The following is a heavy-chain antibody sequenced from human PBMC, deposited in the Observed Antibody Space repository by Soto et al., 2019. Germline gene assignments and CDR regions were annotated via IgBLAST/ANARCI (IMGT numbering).Heavy chain of an antibody. CDR3: ATRSPAFDY. CDR2: ISTYKGNT. CDR1: GYTFTSYG. Sequence: QVQLVQSGPXVKKPGASVKVSCKTSGYTFTSYGIAWVRQAPGQGLEWMGWISTYKGNTNYAQKFQGRVTMTTDTSTSTAYMELRSLRSDDTAVYYCATRSPAFDYWGQGTLVTVSS. J-gene: IGHJ4*02. V-gene: IGHV1-18*01.